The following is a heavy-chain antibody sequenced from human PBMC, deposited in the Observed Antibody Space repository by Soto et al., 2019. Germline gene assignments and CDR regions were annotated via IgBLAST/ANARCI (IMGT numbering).Heavy chain of an antibody. Sequence: GGSLRLSCAASGFIFSSYSMNWVRQAPGKGLEWVSYSSSSSSTIYYADSVKGRFTISRDNAKNSLYMQMSSVRAEDTAVYYCAFVEVVGARRGFDSWCQGILVTVS. V-gene: IGHV3-48*01. CDR3: AFVEVVGARRGFDS. CDR1: GFIFSSYS. CDR2: SSSSSSTI. D-gene: IGHD2-15*01. J-gene: IGHJ4*02.